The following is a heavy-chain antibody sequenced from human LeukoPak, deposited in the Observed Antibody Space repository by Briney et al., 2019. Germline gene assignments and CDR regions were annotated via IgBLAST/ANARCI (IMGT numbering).Heavy chain of an antibody. V-gene: IGHV3-11*01. CDR3: ARDYISGELPLDAFDL. J-gene: IGHJ3*01. CDR1: GFSFSDYY. D-gene: IGHD1-7*01. Sequence: GGSLRLSCAASGFSFSDYYMAWIRQAPGKGLEWLSYISGSSATISYADSVKGRFTVSRDNTKNSLYLLMNSLRDEDTAIYYCARDYISGELPLDAFDLWGQGTMVTVSS. CDR2: ISGSSATI.